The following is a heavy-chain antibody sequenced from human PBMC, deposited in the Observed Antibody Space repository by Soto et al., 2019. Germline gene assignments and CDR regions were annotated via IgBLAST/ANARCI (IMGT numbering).Heavy chain of an antibody. J-gene: IGHJ5*02. CDR3: AKPYYYDSSGYSEFDP. Sequence: LRLSCAASGFTFSSYAMSWVRQAPGKGLEWVSAISGSGGSTYYADSVKGRFTISRDNSKSTLYLQMNSLRAEDTAVYYCAKPYYYDSSGYSEFDPWGQGTLVTVSS. V-gene: IGHV3-23*01. CDR1: GFTFSSYA. D-gene: IGHD3-22*01. CDR2: ISGSGGST.